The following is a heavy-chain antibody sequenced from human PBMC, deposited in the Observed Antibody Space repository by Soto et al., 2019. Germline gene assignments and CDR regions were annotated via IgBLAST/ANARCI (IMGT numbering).Heavy chain of an antibody. Sequence: SETLSLTCTVSGGSISSSSYYWGWIRQPPGKGLEWIGSIYYSGGTYYNPSLKSRVTLSVDTSKNQFSLKLSSVTAADTAVYYCARPPQYYDFWSGYWDVWGQGTTVTVSS. D-gene: IGHD3-3*01. CDR2: IYYSGGT. CDR3: ARPPQYYDFWSGYWDV. J-gene: IGHJ6*02. CDR1: GGSISSSSYY. V-gene: IGHV4-39*01.